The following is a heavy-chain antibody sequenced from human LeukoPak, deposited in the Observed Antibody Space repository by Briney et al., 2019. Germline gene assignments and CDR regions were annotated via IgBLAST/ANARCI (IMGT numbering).Heavy chain of an antibody. D-gene: IGHD3-22*01. J-gene: IGHJ4*02. CDR2: IYYTGST. CDR1: GDSISIYY. Sequence: PSETLSLTCTVSGDSISIYYWSWIRQPPGKGLEWIGYIYYTGSTTYNPSLKSRLTISIDRSKNQFSLNLISLTAADTAVYYCARGRGDSRGTSFDSWGQGTLVTVSS. CDR3: ARGRGDSRGTSFDS. V-gene: IGHV4-59*01.